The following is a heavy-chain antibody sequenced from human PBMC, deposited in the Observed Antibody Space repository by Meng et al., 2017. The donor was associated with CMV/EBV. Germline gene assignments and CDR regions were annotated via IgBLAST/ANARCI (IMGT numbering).Heavy chain of an antibody. CDR1: FIFSYNY. Sequence: FIFSYNYMDWVRQAPGRGLEWVGRIRKRANSYTTEYVASVKDRFTISRDDSKNSLYLQMNSLKTEDTAVYYCARGHGDWQPANYLNRWGQGTLVTVSS. CDR2: IRKRANSYTT. V-gene: IGHV3-72*01. D-gene: IGHD4-17*01. J-gene: IGHJ4*02. CDR3: ARGHGDWQPANYLNR.